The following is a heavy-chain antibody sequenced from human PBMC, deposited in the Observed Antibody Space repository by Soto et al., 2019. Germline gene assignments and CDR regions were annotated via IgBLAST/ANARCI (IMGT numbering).Heavy chain of an antibody. CDR2: IWYDGSKK. J-gene: IGHJ4*02. CDR1: GFSFSSYG. CDR3: ARKDDYGDCAPVGY. V-gene: IGHV3-33*01. D-gene: IGHD2-21*02. Sequence: QVQLVESGGGVVQPGRSLRLSCAASGFSFSSYGMHWVRQAPGKGLEWLAVIWYDGSKKYYADSVKGRFTVSRDNSENTLYLQMTILPAEDTAVYYCARKDDYGDCAPVGYWGQGTLVIVSS.